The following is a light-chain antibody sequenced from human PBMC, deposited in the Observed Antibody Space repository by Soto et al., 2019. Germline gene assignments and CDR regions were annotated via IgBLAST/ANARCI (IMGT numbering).Light chain of an antibody. CDR2: GAS. CDR1: QSVSSN. Sequence: EIVMTQSPATLSVSPGERATLSCRASQSVSSNLAWYQQNPGQAPRLLIYGASTRATGIPARFSGSGSGTEFTLTISSLQSEAFAVYYCQQYNNWPPVITFGQGTRLEIK. V-gene: IGKV3-15*01. CDR3: QQYNNWPPVIT. J-gene: IGKJ5*01.